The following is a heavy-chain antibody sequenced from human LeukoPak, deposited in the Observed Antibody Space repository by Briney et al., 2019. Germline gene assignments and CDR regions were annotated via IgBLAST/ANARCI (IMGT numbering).Heavy chain of an antibody. J-gene: IGHJ3*02. CDR1: GGTFSSYA. CDR3: ARDRRDGYNRGAFDI. Sequence: GASVKVSCKASGGTFSSYAISWVRQAPGQGLEWMGGIIPIFGTANYAQKFQGRVTITADESTSTAYMELSSLRSEDTAVYYCARDRRDGYNRGAFDIWGQGTMVTVSS. CDR2: IIPIFGTA. V-gene: IGHV1-69*13. D-gene: IGHD5-24*01.